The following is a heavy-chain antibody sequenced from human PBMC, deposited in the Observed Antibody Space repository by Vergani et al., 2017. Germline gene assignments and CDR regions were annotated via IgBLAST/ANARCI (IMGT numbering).Heavy chain of an antibody. J-gene: IGHJ4*02. CDR2: ISVYNGNT. V-gene: IGHV1-18*01. CDR1: GYTFSNYG. D-gene: IGHD5-18*01. CDR3: ARESSPRYNYGWIDDI. Sequence: QVQLLQSGAEVKKPGASVKVSCKASGYTFSNYGITWVRQAPGQGLEWVAWISVYNGNTKYARNVQGRVTLTTDTSTSTAYMELRSLRFDDTAVYYCARESSPRYNYGWIDDICGQGTLVTVSS.